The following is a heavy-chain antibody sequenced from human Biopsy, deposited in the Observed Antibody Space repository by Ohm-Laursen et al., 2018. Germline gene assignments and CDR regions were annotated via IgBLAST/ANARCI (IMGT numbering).Heavy chain of an antibody. D-gene: IGHD2-15*01. Sequence: LRLSCAASGFTFGDYYMSWIRQPPGKGLEWIGQINQSGRINYNPSLKSRVNISADKSNNQFSLKLTSVTSADTAVYFCGNEVHGRDYWGLGALVTVSS. CDR1: GFTFGDYY. V-gene: IGHV4-34*08. CDR2: INQSGRI. CDR3: GNEVHGRDY. J-gene: IGHJ4*02.